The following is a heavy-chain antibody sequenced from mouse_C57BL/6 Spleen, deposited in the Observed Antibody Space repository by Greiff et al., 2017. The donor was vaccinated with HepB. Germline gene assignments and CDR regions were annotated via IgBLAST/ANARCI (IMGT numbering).Heavy chain of an antibody. CDR2: IYPGDGDT. CDR3: ARSDYSNYDYAMDY. Sequence: VQLVESGPELVKPGASVKISCKASGYAFSSSWMNWVKQRPGKGLEWIGRIYPGDGDTNYNGKFKGKATLTADNSYSTAYMQLSSLTSEDSAVYFCARSDYSNYDYAMDYWGQGTSVTVSS. J-gene: IGHJ4*01. V-gene: IGHV1-82*01. D-gene: IGHD2-5*01. CDR1: GYAFSSSW.